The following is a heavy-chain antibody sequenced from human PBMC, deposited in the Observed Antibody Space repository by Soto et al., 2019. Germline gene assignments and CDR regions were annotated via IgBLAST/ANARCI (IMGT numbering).Heavy chain of an antibody. D-gene: IGHD4-17*01. Sequence: GESLKISCKGSGYSFTNYWIAWVRQMPGKGLEYIGIIYPSDSDTRYSPSFQGQVIISADKSISTAYLQWSSLKASDTAIYYCARHGFYGDYSSNYFDPWGQGTLVTDSS. CDR2: IYPSDSDT. CDR1: GYSFTNYW. CDR3: ARHGFYGDYSSNYFDP. V-gene: IGHV5-51*01. J-gene: IGHJ5*02.